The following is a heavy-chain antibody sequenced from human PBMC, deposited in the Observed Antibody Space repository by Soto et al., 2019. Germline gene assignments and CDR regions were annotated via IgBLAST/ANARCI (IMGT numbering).Heavy chain of an antibody. CDR3: ASTSRWDRGRFDS. V-gene: IGHV1-69*02. J-gene: IGHJ5*01. D-gene: IGHD1-26*01. CDR1: GGTFSSYT. Sequence: SVKVSCKASGGTFSSYTISWVRQAPGQGLEWMGRIIPILGIANYAQKFQGRVTITADKSTSTAYMELSSLRSEDTAVYYCASTSRWDRGRFDSWGQGTLVPVS. CDR2: IIPILGIA.